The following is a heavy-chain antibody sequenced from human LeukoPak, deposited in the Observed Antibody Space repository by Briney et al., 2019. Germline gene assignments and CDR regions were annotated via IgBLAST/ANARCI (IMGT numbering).Heavy chain of an antibody. CDR1: GYTFTSYG. CDR2: ISAYNGNT. V-gene: IGHV1-18*01. D-gene: IGHD2-15*01. CDR3: ARGSPYCSGGSCYDAFDI. J-gene: IGHJ3*02. Sequence: ASVKVSCKASGYTFTSYGISWVRQAPGQGLEWMGWISAYNGNTNYAQKLQGRVTMTTDTSTSTAYMELRSLRSDDTAVYYCARGSPYCSGGSCYDAFDIWGQGTMVTVSS.